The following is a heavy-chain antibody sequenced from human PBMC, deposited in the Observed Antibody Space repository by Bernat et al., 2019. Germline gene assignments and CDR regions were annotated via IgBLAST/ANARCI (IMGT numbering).Heavy chain of an antibody. Sequence: QVQLVESGGGVVQPGRSLRLSCAASGFTFSSYAMHWVRQAPGKGLEWVAVISYDGSNKYYADSVKGRFTISRDNSKNTLYLQMNSLRAEDTAVYYCARGMGGDYDLGAFDIRGQGTMVTVSS. CDR1: GFTFSSYA. J-gene: IGHJ3*02. CDR3: ARGMGGDYDLGAFDI. V-gene: IGHV3-30*01. CDR2: ISYDGSNK. D-gene: IGHD4-17*01.